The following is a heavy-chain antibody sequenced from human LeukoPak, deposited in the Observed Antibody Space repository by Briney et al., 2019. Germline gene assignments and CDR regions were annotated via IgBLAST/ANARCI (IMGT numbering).Heavy chain of an antibody. CDR1: GGSISSYY. Sequence: SETLSLTCIVSGGSISSYYWTWIRQPPGKGLEWIGYRYYSGSTTYNPSLKSRVTISGDTSKSQFSLKLSSVTAADTAIYYCARVRGDFETDWGQGTLVTVSS. J-gene: IGHJ1*01. D-gene: IGHD3-16*01. V-gene: IGHV4-59*01. CDR3: ARVRGDFETD. CDR2: RYYSGST.